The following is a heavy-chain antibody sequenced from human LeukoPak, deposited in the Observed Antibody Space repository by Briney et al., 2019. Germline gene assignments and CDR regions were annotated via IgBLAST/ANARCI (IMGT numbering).Heavy chain of an antibody. V-gene: IGHV4-59*02. CDR3: ARDEVGLNWFDP. Sequence: SETLSLTCTVSGGSVSTSYWSWIRQPPGEGLEWIGYIYYTGGTNYNPSLKSRVTISIDTSKNQFSLKFTSVTAADAAAYYCARDEVGLNWFDPWGQGTLVTVSS. CDR2: IYYTGGT. D-gene: IGHD1-26*01. CDR1: GGSVSTSY. J-gene: IGHJ5*02.